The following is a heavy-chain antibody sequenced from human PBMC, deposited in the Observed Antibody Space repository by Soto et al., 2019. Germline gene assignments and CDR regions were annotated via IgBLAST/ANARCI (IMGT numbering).Heavy chain of an antibody. J-gene: IGHJ5*02. D-gene: IGHD3-10*01. Sequence: ASVKVSCKASGYTFTGYYMHWVRQAPGQGLEWMGWINPNSGGTNYAQKFQGRVTMTRDTSISTAYMELSRLRSDDTAVYYCARQIPMVRGDLDPRGQGTLVTVSS. CDR2: INPNSGGT. CDR3: ARQIPMVRGDLDP. CDR1: GYTFTGYY. V-gene: IGHV1-2*02.